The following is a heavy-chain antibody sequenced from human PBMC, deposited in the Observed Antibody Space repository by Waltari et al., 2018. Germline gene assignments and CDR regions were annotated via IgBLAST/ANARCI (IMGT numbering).Heavy chain of an antibody. J-gene: IGHJ4*02. V-gene: IGHV1-69*13. Sequence: QVQLVQSGAEVKKLGSSVKVSCKASGGTFSSYAISWVRQAPGQGLEWMGGIIPIFGTANYAQKFQGRVTITADESTSTAYMELSSLRSEDTAVYYCARGTMVQGVIITLYDYWGQGTLVTVSS. CDR3: ARGTMVQGVIITLYDY. CDR2: IIPIFGTA. CDR1: GGTFSSYA. D-gene: IGHD3-10*01.